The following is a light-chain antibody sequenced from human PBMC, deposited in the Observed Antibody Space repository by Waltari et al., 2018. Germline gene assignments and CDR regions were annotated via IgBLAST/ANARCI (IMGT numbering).Light chain of an antibody. V-gene: IGKV4-1*01. Sequence: DIVMTQSPDSLAVSLGERATINCTSSQSVLYSSNNTNYLAWYQQKPGQPPNLLIYWASTREAGVPYRFSGSGSGTDFTLTISSLQAEDVAVYYCQQYYTTPFTFGPGTKVDIK. CDR2: WAS. J-gene: IGKJ3*01. CDR1: QSVLYSSNNTNY. CDR3: QQYYTTPFT.